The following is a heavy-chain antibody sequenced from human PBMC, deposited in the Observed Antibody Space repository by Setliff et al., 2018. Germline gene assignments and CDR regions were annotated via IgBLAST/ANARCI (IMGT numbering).Heavy chain of an antibody. CDR3: AREGVDTRSSTDYRYYMDV. Sequence: SVKVSCKASGGTFSSYGISWVRQAPGQGLEWMGGTIPIFGTTDYAQKFHGRVTIITDESTSTAYMELCSLTSDDTAVYSCAREGVDTRSSTDYRYYMDVWGKGTTVTVSS. J-gene: IGHJ6*03. V-gene: IGHV1-69*05. CDR1: GGTFSSYG. CDR2: TIPIFGTT. D-gene: IGHD5-18*01.